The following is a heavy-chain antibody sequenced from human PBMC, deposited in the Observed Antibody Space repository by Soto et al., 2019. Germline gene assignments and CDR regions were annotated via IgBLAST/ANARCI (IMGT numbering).Heavy chain of an antibody. D-gene: IGHD3-10*01. Sequence: QVQLQQWGAGLLKPSETLSLTCAVYGGSFSGYYWTWFRQPPGKGLEWIGEISPSGTTKYIPSLKSRLTTSADTSKNQFSLKVTSVTAADTAVYYCVTSLWFGTQPEIWGQGALVTVSS. V-gene: IGHV4-34*01. J-gene: IGHJ4*02. CDR1: GGSFSGYY. CDR3: VTSLWFGTQPEI. CDR2: ISPSGTT.